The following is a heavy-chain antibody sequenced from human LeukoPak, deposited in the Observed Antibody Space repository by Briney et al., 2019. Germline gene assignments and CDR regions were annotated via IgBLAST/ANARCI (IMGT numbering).Heavy chain of an antibody. V-gene: IGHV1-2*02. Sequence: ASVKVSCKASGYTFTGYDMHWVRQAPGQGLEWMGWINPNSGGTNYAQKFQGRVTMTRDTSISTAYMELSRLRSDDTAVYYCARDGYSYGEIFDYWGQGTLVTVSS. CDR2: INPNSGGT. D-gene: IGHD5-18*01. J-gene: IGHJ4*02. CDR1: GYTFTGYD. CDR3: ARDGYSYGEIFDY.